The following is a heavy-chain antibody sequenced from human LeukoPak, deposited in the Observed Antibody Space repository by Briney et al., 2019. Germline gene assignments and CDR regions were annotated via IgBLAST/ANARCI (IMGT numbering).Heavy chain of an antibody. D-gene: IGHD6-19*01. CDR1: GGSISSYY. CDR2: IYTSGST. J-gene: IGHJ4*02. CDR3: ARLIYSSGWYSDY. V-gene: IGHV4-4*07. Sequence: PSETLSLTCTVSGGSISSYYWSWIRQPDGKGLEWIGRIYTSGSTNYNPSLKSRVTMSVDTSKNQFSLKLSSVTAADTAVYYCARLIYSSGWYSDYWDQGTLVTVSS.